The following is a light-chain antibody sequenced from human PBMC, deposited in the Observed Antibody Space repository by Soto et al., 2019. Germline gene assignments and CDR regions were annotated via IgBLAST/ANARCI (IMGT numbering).Light chain of an antibody. Sequence: AIEMTQSPSSLSASVGDRVTITCRASQGFRNDLAWYQQKPGKTPKLLIYDASSLQTGVPSRFSGSISGTDFSLTISSLQPEDFATYYCLQDYNYPYTFGQGTKLEIK. V-gene: IGKV1-6*01. J-gene: IGKJ2*01. CDR1: QGFRND. CDR3: LQDYNYPYT. CDR2: DAS.